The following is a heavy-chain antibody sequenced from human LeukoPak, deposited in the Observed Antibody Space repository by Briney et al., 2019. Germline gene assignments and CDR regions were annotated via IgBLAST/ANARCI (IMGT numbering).Heavy chain of an antibody. V-gene: IGHV3-11*01. D-gene: IGHD5-12*01. J-gene: IGHJ6*02. CDR2: ISSSGSTI. CDR1: GFPFSDYY. Sequence: GGSLRLSCAASGFPFSDYYMSWIRQAPGKGLEWVSYISSSGSTIYYADSVKGRFTISRDNAKNSLYLQMNSLRAEDTAVYYCARESAVATLYYYGMDVWGQGTTVTVSS. CDR3: ARESAVATLYYYGMDV.